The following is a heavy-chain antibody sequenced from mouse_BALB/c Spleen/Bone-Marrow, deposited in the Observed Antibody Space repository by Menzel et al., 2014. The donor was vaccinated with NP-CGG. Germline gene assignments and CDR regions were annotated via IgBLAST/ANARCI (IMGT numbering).Heavy chain of an antibody. J-gene: IGHJ2*01. V-gene: IGHV14-3*02. CDR1: GFNIKDTY. CDR3: ASYVYGYYFDY. Sequence: VQLQQPGAELVKPGASVKLSCTASGFNIKDTYIHWVKQRPEQGLEWIGGIDPANDNTKYDPKFQGKATITADTSSSTAYLQLSSLTSEDTAVYYCASYVYGYYFDYWGQGTTLTVSS. D-gene: IGHD2-2*01. CDR2: IDPANDNT.